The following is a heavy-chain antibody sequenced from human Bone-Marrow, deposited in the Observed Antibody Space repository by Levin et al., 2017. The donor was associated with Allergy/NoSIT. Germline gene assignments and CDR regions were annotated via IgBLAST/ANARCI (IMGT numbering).Heavy chain of an antibody. D-gene: IGHD6-13*01. CDR3: AKDLMKAAATDY. V-gene: IGHV3-30*18. CDR1: GFTFSSYG. Sequence: GGSLRLSCAASGFTFSSYGMHWVRQAPGKGLEWVAVISYDGSNKYYADSVKGRFTISRDNSKNTLYLQMNSLRAEDTAVYYCAKDLMKAAATDYWGQGTLVTVSS. CDR2: ISYDGSNK. J-gene: IGHJ4*02.